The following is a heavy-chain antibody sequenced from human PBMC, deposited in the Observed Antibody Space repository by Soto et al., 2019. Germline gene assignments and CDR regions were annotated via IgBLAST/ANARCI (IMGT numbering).Heavy chain of an antibody. Sequence: EASVKVSCKASGYTFTSYYMHWVRQTPGQGLEWMGIINPSGGSTSYAQKFQGRVTMTRDTSTSTVYMELSSLRSEDTAVYYCARDKDILTGYERKDYYYYMDVWGKGTTVTVSS. CDR1: GYTFTSYY. D-gene: IGHD3-9*01. J-gene: IGHJ6*03. CDR3: ARDKDILTGYERKDYYYYMDV. V-gene: IGHV1-46*03. CDR2: INPSGGST.